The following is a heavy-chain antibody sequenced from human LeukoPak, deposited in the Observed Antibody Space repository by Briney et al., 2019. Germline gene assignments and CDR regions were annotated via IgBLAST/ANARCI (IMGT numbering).Heavy chain of an antibody. CDR2: IYTSGST. CDR3: ARDVLAAPGTFDY. Sequence: SETQSLTCTVSGDSISSGSFYWSWIRQPAGRGLEWIGRIYTSGSTNYNPSLKSRVTISVDTSKNQFSLKLSSVTAADTAVYYCARDVLAAPGTFDYWGQGTLVTVSS. V-gene: IGHV4-61*02. J-gene: IGHJ4*02. CDR1: GDSISSGSFY. D-gene: IGHD6-13*01.